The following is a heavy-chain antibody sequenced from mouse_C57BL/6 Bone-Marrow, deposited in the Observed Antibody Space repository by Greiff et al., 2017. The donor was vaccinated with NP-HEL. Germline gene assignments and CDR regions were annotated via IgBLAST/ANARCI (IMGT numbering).Heavy chain of an antibody. CDR2: INPSSGYT. CDR1: GYTFTSYW. D-gene: IGHD1-1*01. J-gene: IGHJ2*01. Sequence: QVQLKESGAELAKPGASVKLSCKASGYTFTSYWMHWVKQRPGQGLEWIGYINPSSGYTKYNQKFKDKATLTADKSSSTAYMQLSSLTYEDSAVYYCATYYGSSPSYFDYWGQGTTLTVSS. CDR3: ATYYGSSPSYFDY. V-gene: IGHV1-7*01.